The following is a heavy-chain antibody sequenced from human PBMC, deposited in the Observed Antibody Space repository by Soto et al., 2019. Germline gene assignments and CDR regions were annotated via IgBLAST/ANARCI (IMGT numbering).Heavy chain of an antibody. D-gene: IGHD3-16*01. CDR3: VAFDAFDH. V-gene: IGHV3-23*01. Sequence: EVQLLESGGGLVQPGGSLRLSCAVSGFTLRTYGMSWVRQAPGKGLEWVSGISGSGDKTYYADSVKGRFTISRDNFKNTLSVQMNSLRVEDTAVYYCVAFDAFDHWGQGTLVTVSS. CDR2: ISGSGDKT. CDR1: GFTLRTYG. J-gene: IGHJ4*02.